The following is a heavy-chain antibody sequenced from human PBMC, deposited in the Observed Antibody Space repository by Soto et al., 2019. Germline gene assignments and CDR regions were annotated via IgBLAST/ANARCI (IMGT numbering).Heavy chain of an antibody. J-gene: IGHJ5*02. CDR1: SASISGFY. V-gene: IGHV4-4*07. Sequence: XGTLSLTCTVSSASISGFYWSWIRKSAGKGLEWIGRIYATGTTDYNPSLKSRVMMSVDTPKKQFSLKLRSVTAADTAVYYCVRDGTKTLRDWFDPWGQGISVTVSS. D-gene: IGHD1-1*01. CDR3: VRDGTKTLRDWFDP. CDR2: IYATGTT.